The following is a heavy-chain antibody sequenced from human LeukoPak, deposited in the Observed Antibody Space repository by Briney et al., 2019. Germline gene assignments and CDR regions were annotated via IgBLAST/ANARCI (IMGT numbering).Heavy chain of an antibody. Sequence: PGGSLRLSCEASGFTVSSNYMSWVRQAPGKGLEWVSVIYSGGSTYYADSVKGRFTISRDRSNNTLFLQMNSLRAEDTAVYYCAKVIREVDMSHDYWGQGALVTVSS. J-gene: IGHJ4*02. CDR3: AKVIREVDMSHDY. CDR1: GFTVSSNY. V-gene: IGHV3-53*01. D-gene: IGHD5-24*01. CDR2: IYSGGST.